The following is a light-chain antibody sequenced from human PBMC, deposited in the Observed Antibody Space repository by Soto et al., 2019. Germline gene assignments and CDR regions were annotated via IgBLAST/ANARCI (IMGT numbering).Light chain of an antibody. CDR3: QHYNSYSEA. Sequence: DIQMTQSPSTLSGSVGERVTITCRASKTIGVCLAWYQQKPGKAPKLLIYKASTLKSGVPSRFSGSGSGTEFTLTISSLQPDDFATYYCQHYNSYSEAFGQGTKVELK. V-gene: IGKV1-5*03. CDR2: KAS. CDR1: KTIGVC. J-gene: IGKJ1*01.